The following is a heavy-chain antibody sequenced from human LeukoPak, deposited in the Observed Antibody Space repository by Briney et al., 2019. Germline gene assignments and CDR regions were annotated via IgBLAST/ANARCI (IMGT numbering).Heavy chain of an antibody. V-gene: IGHV4-4*07. CDR3: AREGEWELLYRNDAFDI. D-gene: IGHD1-26*01. CDR1: GGSISSYY. CDR2: IYTSGST. Sequence: PSETLSLTCTVSGGSISSYYWSWIRQPAGKGLEWIGRIYTSGSTNYNPSLKSRVTMSVDTSKNQFSLKLSSVTAADTAVYYCAREGEWELLYRNDAFDIWGQGTMVTVSS. J-gene: IGHJ3*02.